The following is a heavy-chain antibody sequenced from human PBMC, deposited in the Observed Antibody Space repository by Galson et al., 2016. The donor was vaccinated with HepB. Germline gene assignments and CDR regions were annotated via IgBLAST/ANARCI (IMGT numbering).Heavy chain of an antibody. Sequence: SLRLSCAASGLTFSDYLMTWFRQTPEKGLEWVANIKHDGSEKNYLDSVKGRFTISRDNPKNSLYLQMNSLRAEDTGVYYCARKDGDVWGKGTTVTVSS. J-gene: IGHJ6*04. CDR1: GLTFSDYL. V-gene: IGHV3-7*01. CDR3: ARKDGDV. D-gene: IGHD5-24*01. CDR2: IKHDGSEK.